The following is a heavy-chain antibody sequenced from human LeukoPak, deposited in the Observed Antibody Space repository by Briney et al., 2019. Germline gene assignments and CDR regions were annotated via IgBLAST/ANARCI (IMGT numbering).Heavy chain of an antibody. D-gene: IGHD3-3*01. Sequence: PGGSLRLSCAASGFTFSSYEMNWVRQAPGKGLEWVSSMSSGSRYIYYADSVRGRFTISRDNAKNSLYLLMNSLRAEDTAVYYCARDRPTGASRLFVVQWGQGTLVTVSS. CDR2: MSSGSRYI. CDR3: ARDRPTGASRLFVVQ. J-gene: IGHJ1*01. V-gene: IGHV3-21*01. CDR1: GFTFSSYE.